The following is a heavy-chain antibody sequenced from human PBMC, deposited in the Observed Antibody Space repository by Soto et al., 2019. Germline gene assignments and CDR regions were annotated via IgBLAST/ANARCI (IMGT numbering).Heavy chain of an antibody. Sequence: EASVKVSCKASGFTFTSSAVQWVRQARGQRLEWIGWIVVGSGNTNYAQKFQERVTITRDMSTSTAYMELSSLRSEDTAVYYCAAEGCSSTSCYGDYYGMDVWGQGTTVTVSS. J-gene: IGHJ6*02. V-gene: IGHV1-58*01. D-gene: IGHD2-2*01. CDR2: IVVGSGNT. CDR1: GFTFTSSA. CDR3: AAEGCSSTSCYGDYYGMDV.